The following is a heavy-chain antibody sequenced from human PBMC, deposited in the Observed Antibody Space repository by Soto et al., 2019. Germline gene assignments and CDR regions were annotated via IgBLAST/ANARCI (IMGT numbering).Heavy chain of an antibody. V-gene: IGHV3-30-3*01. CDR2: ISKGGSNL. Sequence: QGQLEESGGGGFHPGGSLRLSCAASGLTLSSYAIHWVPKTPGKGRERVPVISKGGSNLYFADSVKGRFTISRDNSKNTLYLQMNSLRSEDTAVYYCAREVEYTSAFGISSSFDYWGQGNLVTVSS. D-gene: IGHD6-19*01. J-gene: IGHJ4*02. CDR3: AREVEYTSAFGISSSFDY. CDR1: GLTLSSYA.